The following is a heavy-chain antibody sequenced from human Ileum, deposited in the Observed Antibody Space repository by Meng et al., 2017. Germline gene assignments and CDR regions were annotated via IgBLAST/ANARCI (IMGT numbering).Heavy chain of an antibody. Sequence: GGSLRLSCAASGFTFSSYAMHWVRQAPGKGLEYVSAISSNGGSTYYANSVKGRFTISRDNSKNTLYLQMGSLRAEDMAVYYCARDLYYYDSSGYYVLPGYWGQGTRVTVAS. V-gene: IGHV3-64*01. J-gene: IGHJ4*02. D-gene: IGHD3-22*01. CDR2: ISSNGGST. CDR1: GFTFSSYA. CDR3: ARDLYYYDSSGYYVLPGY.